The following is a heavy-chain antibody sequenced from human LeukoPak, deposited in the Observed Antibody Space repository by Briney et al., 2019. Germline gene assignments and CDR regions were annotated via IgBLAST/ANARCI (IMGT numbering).Heavy chain of an antibody. CDR2: IYYSGST. Sequence: SETLSLTCTVSGGSISSSSYYWSWIRQPPGKGLEWIGYIYYSGSTNYNPSLKSRVTISVDTSKNQFSLKLSSVTAADTAVYYCARLRGQQLVHDWGQGTLVTVSS. V-gene: IGHV4-61*05. D-gene: IGHD6-13*01. J-gene: IGHJ4*02. CDR1: GGSISSSSYY. CDR3: ARLRGQQLVHD.